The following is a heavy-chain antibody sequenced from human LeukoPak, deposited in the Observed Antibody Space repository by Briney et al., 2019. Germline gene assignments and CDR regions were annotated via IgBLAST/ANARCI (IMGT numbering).Heavy chain of an antibody. CDR1: GYSFTSYW. CDR3: ARRNLTGLGVVRRTDAFDI. V-gene: IGHV5-51*01. J-gene: IGHJ3*02. CDR2: IYPGDSDT. D-gene: IGHD3-16*01. Sequence: GESLKISCKGSGYSFTSYWIGWVRQMPGKGLEWMGIIYPGDSDTRYSPSFQGQVTISADKSISTAYLQWSSLKASDTAMYYCARRNLTGLGVVRRTDAFDIWGQGTMVTVSS.